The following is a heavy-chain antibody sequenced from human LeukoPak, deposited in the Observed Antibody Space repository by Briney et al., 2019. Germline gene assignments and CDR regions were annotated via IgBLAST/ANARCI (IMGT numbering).Heavy chain of an antibody. CDR2: IIPIFGTA. CDR1: GYTFTSYD. J-gene: IGHJ4*02. Sequence: ASVKVSCKASGYTFTSYDINWVRQAPGQGLEWMGGIIPIFGTANYAQKFQGRVTITADKSTSTAYMELSSLRSEDTAVYYCARATALSYYAYWGQGTLVTVSS. V-gene: IGHV1-69*06. D-gene: IGHD1-26*01. CDR3: ARATALSYYAY.